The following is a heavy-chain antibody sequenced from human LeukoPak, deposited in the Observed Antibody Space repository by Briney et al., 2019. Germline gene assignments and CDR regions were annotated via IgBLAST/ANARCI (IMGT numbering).Heavy chain of an antibody. CDR3: TTAPALVDY. Sequence: GSLRLSCAASGFTFSNAWMTWVRQAPGKGVEWVGRIKSNNDGGTTDYAAPVKGRFTISRDDSKHTLFLQMISLKPEDSAVYYCTTAPALVDYWGQGTQVTVSS. CDR2: IKSNNDGGTT. CDR1: GFTFSNAW. V-gene: IGHV3-15*01. J-gene: IGHJ4*02.